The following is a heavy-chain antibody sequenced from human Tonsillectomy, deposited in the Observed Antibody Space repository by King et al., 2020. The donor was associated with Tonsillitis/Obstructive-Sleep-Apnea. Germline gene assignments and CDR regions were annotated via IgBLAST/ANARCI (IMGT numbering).Heavy chain of an antibody. CDR1: GFTFGDYA. D-gene: IGHD3-10*01. CDR2: IRSKAYGGTA. J-gene: IGHJ5*02. V-gene: IGHV3-49*05. CDR3: TRAGITRVQGVIIPSYNWFDP. Sequence: VQLVESGGGLVKPGRSLRLSCTASGFTFGDYAMSWFRQAPGKGLEWVGFIRSKAYGGTAEYAASVKGRFTIAREDSKSIAYLQMNSLKNEDTAVYYCTRAGITRVQGVIIPSYNWFDPWGQGTQVTVPS.